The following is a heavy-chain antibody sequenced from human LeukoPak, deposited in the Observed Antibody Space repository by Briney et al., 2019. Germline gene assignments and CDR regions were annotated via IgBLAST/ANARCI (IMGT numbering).Heavy chain of an antibody. Sequence: GGSLRLSCAASGFTFSDYYMSWIRQAPGKGLEWVSYISSSGSTIYYADSVKGRFTISRDNAKNSLYLQMNSLRAEDTTVYYCARSSERKYYFDYWGQGTLVTVSS. CDR2: ISSSGSTI. CDR1: GFTFSDYY. J-gene: IGHJ4*02. CDR3: ARSSERKYYFDY. V-gene: IGHV3-11*01. D-gene: IGHD3-22*01.